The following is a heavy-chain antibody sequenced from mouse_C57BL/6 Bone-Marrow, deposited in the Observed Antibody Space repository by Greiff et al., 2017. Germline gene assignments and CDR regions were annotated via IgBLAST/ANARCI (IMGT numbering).Heavy chain of an antibody. J-gene: IGHJ2*01. D-gene: IGHD3-3*01. CDR1: GYTFTDYE. V-gene: IGHV1-15*01. CDR3: TRGGQGKNFDY. CDR2: IDPETGGT. Sequence: VHLVESGAELVRPGASVTLSCKASGYTFTDYEMHWVKQTPVHGLEWIGAIDPETGGTAYNQKFKGKAILTADKSSSTAYMELRSLTSEDSAVYYCTRGGQGKNFDYWGQGTTLTVSS.